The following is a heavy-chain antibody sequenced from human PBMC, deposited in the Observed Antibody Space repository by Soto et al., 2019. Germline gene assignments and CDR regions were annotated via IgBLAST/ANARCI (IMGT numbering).Heavy chain of an antibody. CDR1: GFSLSTSGMC. CDR3: ARMRRDYYDSSGYYLFDY. V-gene: IGHV2-70*01. CDR2: IDWDDDK. D-gene: IGHD3-22*01. Sequence: SGPTLVNPTQTLTLTCTFSGFSLSTSGMCVSWIRQPPGKALEWLALIDWDDDKYYSTSLKTRLTISKDTSKNQVVLTMTNMDPVDTATYYCARMRRDYYDSSGYYLFDYWGQGTLVTVSS. J-gene: IGHJ4*02.